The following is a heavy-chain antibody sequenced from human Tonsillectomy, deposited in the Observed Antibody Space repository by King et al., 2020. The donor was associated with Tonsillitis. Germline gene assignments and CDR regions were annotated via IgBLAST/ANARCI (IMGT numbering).Heavy chain of an antibody. J-gene: IGHJ5*02. CDR3: ARLWGWTTFSDWFDP. V-gene: IGHV4-39*01. D-gene: IGHD4-11*01. Sequence: QLQESGPGLVKPSETLSLTCTVSGGSISSSSYYWGWIRQPPGKGLEWIGSIYYSGSTYYNPSLKSRVTISVDTSKNQFSLKLSSVTAADTAVYYCARLWGWTTFSDWFDPWGQGTLVTVSS. CDR1: GGSISSSSYY. CDR2: IYYSGST.